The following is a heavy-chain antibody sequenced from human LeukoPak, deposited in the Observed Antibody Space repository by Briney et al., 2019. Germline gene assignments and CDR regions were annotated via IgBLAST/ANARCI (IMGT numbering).Heavy chain of an antibody. CDR2: INPNSGGT. D-gene: IGHD1-7*01. V-gene: IGHV1-2*04. CDR1: GYTFTGYY. Sequence: ASVKVSCKASGYTFTGYYMHWVRQAPGQGLEWMGWINPNSGGTNYAQKFQGWVTITRDTSISTAYMELSRLRSDDTAVYYCARDGSITGTTGEFDYWGQGTLVTVSS. J-gene: IGHJ4*02. CDR3: ARDGSITGTTGEFDY.